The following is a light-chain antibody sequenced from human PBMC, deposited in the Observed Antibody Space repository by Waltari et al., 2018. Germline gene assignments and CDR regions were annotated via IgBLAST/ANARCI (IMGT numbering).Light chain of an antibody. V-gene: IGKV1-5*03. CDR2: EAS. J-gene: IGKJ2*01. CDR3: QQYNIYPHT. CDR1: QGPRTW. Sequence: DIQMTQSPSTLSASVVDRVTIPFRASQGPRTWLAWYQQKPGKAPKLLIYEASTLQSGVPSRFSGSGSGTEFTLTISSLQPDDFATYYCQQYNIYPHTFGRGTKLEIK.